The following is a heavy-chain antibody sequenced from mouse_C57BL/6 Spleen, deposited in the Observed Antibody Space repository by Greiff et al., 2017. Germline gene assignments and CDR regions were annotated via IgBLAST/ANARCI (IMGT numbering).Heavy chain of an antibody. V-gene: IGHV1-18*01. CDR3: ATGTTPSLGAY. D-gene: IGHD6-2*01. CDR2: INPNNGGT. J-gene: IGHJ3*01. CDR1: GYTFTDYN. Sequence: EVQLQQSGPELVKPGASVKIPCKASGYTFTDYNMDWVKQSHGKSLEWIGDINPNNGGTIYNQKFKGKATLTVDKSSSTAYMELRSLTSEDTAVYYCATGTTPSLGAYWGQGTLVTVSA.